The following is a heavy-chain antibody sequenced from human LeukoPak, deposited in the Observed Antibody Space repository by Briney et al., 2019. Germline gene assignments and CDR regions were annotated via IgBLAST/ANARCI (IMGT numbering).Heavy chain of an antibody. Sequence: GGSLRLSCAASGFTFSSFWMSWVRQAPGKGLEWVANIKRDGGDKYYVDSVKGRFTISRDNAKNSLYLQVNSLRAEDTAVYYCARPTIAAAGNFEYWGQGTLVTVSS. D-gene: IGHD6-13*01. V-gene: IGHV3-7*05. CDR3: ARPTIAAAGNFEY. CDR2: IKRDGGDK. CDR1: GFTFSSFW. J-gene: IGHJ4*02.